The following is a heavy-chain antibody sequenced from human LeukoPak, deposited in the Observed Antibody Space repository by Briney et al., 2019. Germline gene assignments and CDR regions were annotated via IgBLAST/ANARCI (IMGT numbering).Heavy chain of an antibody. CDR1: GFTFSSYS. Sequence: GGSLRLSCAASGFTFSSYSMNWVRQAPGKGLEWVSSISSSSSYIYYADSVKGRSTISRDNAKNSLYLQMNSLRAEDTAVYYCARGGGDYYDSSELDYWGQGTLVTVSS. CDR2: ISSSSSYI. V-gene: IGHV3-21*01. J-gene: IGHJ4*02. D-gene: IGHD3-22*01. CDR3: ARGGGDYYDSSELDY.